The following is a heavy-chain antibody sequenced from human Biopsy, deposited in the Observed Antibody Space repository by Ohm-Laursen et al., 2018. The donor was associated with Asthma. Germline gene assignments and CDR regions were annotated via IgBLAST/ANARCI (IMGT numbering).Heavy chain of an antibody. D-gene: IGHD5-12*01. J-gene: IGHJ6*02. V-gene: IGHV1-69*13. CDR3: ARGYSGSDRIVYYYSGLEV. CDR1: GDSFSNYA. Sequence: SVKVSCKASGDSFSNYAISWVRQAPGQGLEWMGGLIPVLGTPDYAQMSEGRVTITADESTSTAYMELSSLSSEDTAVYYCARGYSGSDRIVYYYSGLEVWGQGTTVTVSS. CDR2: LIPVLGTP.